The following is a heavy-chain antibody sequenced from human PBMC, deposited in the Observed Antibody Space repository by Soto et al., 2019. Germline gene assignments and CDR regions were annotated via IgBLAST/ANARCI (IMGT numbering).Heavy chain of an antibody. D-gene: IGHD1-26*01. CDR2: IYYSGYA. CDR1: GASISSTRYY. J-gene: IGHJ4*02. V-gene: IGHV4-39*07. CDR3: ARLGGSYAVPHFDY. Sequence: SETLSLTCTVSGASISSTRYYWGWIRQPPGQGLEWIGSIYYSGYAYYNPSLKSRVTLSVDTSKNQFSLKLSSVTAADTAVYYCARLGGSYAVPHFDYWGQGTLVTVSS.